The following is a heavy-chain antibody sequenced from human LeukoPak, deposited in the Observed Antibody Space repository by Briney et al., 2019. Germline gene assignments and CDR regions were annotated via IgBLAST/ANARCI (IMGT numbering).Heavy chain of an antibody. D-gene: IGHD6-13*01. Sequence: GGSLRLSCAASGFTVSSNYMSWVRQAPGKGLEWVSVIYSGGSTCYADSVKGRFTISRDNSKNTLYLQMNSLRAEDTAVYYCASWQYSSSWYFFDYWGQGTLVTVSS. CDR2: IYSGGST. CDR3: ASWQYSSSWYFFDY. V-gene: IGHV3-66*01. CDR1: GFTVSSNY. J-gene: IGHJ4*02.